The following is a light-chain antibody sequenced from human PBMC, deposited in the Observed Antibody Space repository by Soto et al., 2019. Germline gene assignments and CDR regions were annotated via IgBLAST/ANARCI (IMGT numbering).Light chain of an antibody. Sequence: DIVMTQSPLSLPVTPGEPAPISCRSSQSLLHSNGYNYLDWYLQKPGQSPQLLIYLGSNRASGVPDRFSGSGSGADFTLRISRVEAEDVGVYYCMQARQTPITFGQGTRLEIK. CDR1: QSLLHSNGYNY. J-gene: IGKJ5*01. V-gene: IGKV2-28*01. CDR3: MQARQTPIT. CDR2: LGS.